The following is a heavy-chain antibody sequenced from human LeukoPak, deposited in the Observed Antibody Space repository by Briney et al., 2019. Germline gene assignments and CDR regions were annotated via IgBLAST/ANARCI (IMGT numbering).Heavy chain of an antibody. CDR3: ARASGYSGYDPFDY. J-gene: IGHJ4*02. Sequence: GGSLRLSCAASGFTVSSNYMSWVRQAPGKGLEWVSVIYRGGDTYYADSVKGRFTICRDDSKNTLYLQMNTLRAEDTAVYYCARASGYSGYDPFDYWNQGTLATVSS. D-gene: IGHD5-12*01. CDR1: GFTVSSNY. V-gene: IGHV3-53*01. CDR2: IYRGGDT.